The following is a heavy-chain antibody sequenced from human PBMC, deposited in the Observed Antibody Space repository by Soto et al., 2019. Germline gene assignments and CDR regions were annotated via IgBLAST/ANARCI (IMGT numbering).Heavy chain of an antibody. J-gene: IGHJ4*02. Sequence: EVQLVESGGGLIQPGGSLRLSCAASGFNFIRKYMIWVRQAPGKGLEWVSILYSGGTTYYADSVKGRFTISRDTSENTLYLQMNSLRAVDTAVYYCARGLYDSGSFYFDFRGQGTLVTVSS. CDR2: LYSGGTT. V-gene: IGHV3-53*01. CDR3: ARGLYDSGSFYFDF. CDR1: GFNFIRKY. D-gene: IGHD3-10*01.